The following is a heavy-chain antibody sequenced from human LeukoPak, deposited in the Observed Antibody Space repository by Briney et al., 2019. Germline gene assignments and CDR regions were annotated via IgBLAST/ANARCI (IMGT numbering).Heavy chain of an antibody. Sequence: SETLSLTCIVSGGSISSSDYYWGWIRQPPGKGLEWIGNAYYSGTTFYNPSLKSRVTISMDTSKNQFSLKLTSVTAADTAVYYCVRRRGITPNWFDPWGQGTLVTVSS. CDR3: VRRRGITPNWFDP. D-gene: IGHD3-10*01. V-gene: IGHV4-39*01. CDR1: GGSISSSDYY. J-gene: IGHJ5*02. CDR2: AYYSGTT.